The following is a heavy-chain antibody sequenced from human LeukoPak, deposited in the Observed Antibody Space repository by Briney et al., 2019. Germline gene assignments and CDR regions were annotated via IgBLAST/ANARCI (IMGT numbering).Heavy chain of an antibody. V-gene: IGHV1-69*13. CDR2: IIPIFGTA. CDR3: ARSGVYDSSGYYPTPFDY. J-gene: IGHJ4*02. Sequence: GASVKVSCTASGYTFTSYAISWVRQAPGQGLEWMGGIIPIFGTANYAQKFQGRVTITADESTSTTYMELSSLRSEDTAVYYCARSGVYDSSGYYPTPFDYWGQGTLVTVSS. CDR1: GYTFTSYA. D-gene: IGHD3-22*01.